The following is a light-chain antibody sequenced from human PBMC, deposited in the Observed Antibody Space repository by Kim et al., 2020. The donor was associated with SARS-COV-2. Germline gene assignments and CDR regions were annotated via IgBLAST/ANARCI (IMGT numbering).Light chain of an antibody. V-gene: IGKV1-33*01. J-gene: IGKJ5*01. CDR2: DAS. CDR3: QQYDNLLIT. Sequence: ASVGDRVTITCQASQDLSNYLNWYQQKPGKAPKLLIYDASNLETGVPSRFSGSGSGTDFTFTISSLQPEDIATYYCQQYDNLLITFGQGTRLEIK. CDR1: QDLSNY.